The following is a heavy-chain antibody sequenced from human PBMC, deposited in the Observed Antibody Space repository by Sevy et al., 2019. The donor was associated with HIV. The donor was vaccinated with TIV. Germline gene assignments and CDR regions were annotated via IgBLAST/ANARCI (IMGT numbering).Heavy chain of an antibody. CDR2: ISGSNT. J-gene: IGHJ4*02. CDR1: GFTFISYA. V-gene: IGHV3-23*05. D-gene: IGHD3-10*01. CDR3: AKSGSGLSMVRGVIARPFDY. Sequence: GSLRLSCAASGFTFISYAMNWVRQAPGKGLEWVSTISGSNTYYADSVKGRFTISRDNSKNTLYLQMNSLRAEDTAIYYCAKSGSGLSMVRGVIARPFDYWGQGTLVTVSS.